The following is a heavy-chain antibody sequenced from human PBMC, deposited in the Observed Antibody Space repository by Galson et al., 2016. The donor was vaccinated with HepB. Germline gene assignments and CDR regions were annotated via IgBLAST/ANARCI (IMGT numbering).Heavy chain of an antibody. CDR3: ARRKNYAPDY. J-gene: IGHJ4*02. D-gene: IGHD1-7*01. Sequence: QSGAEVKKPGESLKISCQASGYSFTTYWIGWVRQVPGKGLEWVGNIYPGDSAPRYSPSFQGQVTISADRSISTAYLQWSSLKASDTAMYYCARRKNYAPDYWGQGTLVTVSS. CDR1: GYSFTTYW. CDR2: IYPGDSAP. V-gene: IGHV5-51*01.